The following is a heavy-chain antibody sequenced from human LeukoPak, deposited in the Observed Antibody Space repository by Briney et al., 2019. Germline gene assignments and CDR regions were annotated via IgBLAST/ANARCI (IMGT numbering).Heavy chain of an antibody. CDR2: IKQDGSEK. V-gene: IGHV3-7*01. Sequence: PGGSLRLSCAASGFTFSSYWMSWVRQAPGKGLEWVANIKQDGSEKYYVDSVKGRFTISRDNAKNSLYLQMNSLRAEVTAVYYCARDYGDYFARYYYYYMDVWGKGTTVTVSS. D-gene: IGHD4-17*01. CDR1: GFTFSSYW. J-gene: IGHJ6*03. CDR3: ARDYGDYFARYYYYYMDV.